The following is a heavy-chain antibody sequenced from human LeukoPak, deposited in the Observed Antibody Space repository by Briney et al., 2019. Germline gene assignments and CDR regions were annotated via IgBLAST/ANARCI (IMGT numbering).Heavy chain of an antibody. CDR3: ATPAPSDY. Sequence: GGSLRLSCAASGFTFSSYGMHWVRQAPGKGLEWVAVISYDGSNKYYADSVKGRFTISRDNSKNTLYLQMNSLRAEDTAVYYCATPAPSDYWGQGTLVTVSS. J-gene: IGHJ4*02. CDR2: ISYDGSNK. V-gene: IGHV3-30*03. CDR1: GFTFSSYG.